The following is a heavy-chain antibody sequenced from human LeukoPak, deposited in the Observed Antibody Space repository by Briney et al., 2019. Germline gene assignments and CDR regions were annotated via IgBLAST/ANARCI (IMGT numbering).Heavy chain of an antibody. D-gene: IGHD3-3*01. CDR3: ATGLHEFWSGYQFDY. Sequence: GASVKVSCKVSGYTLTELSMHWVRQAPGKGLEWMGGFDPEDGETIYAQKFQGRVTMTEDTSTDTAYMELSSLRSEDTAVCYCATGLHEFWSGYQFDYWGQGTLVTVSS. J-gene: IGHJ4*02. CDR2: FDPEDGET. V-gene: IGHV1-24*01. CDR1: GYTLTELS.